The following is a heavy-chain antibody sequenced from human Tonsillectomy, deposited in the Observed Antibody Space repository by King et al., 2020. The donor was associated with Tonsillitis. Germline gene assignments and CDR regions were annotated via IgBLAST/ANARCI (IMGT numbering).Heavy chain of an antibody. CDR3: ARLIGGAGSSPDY. CDR1: GYSFTSNW. CDR2: XDPSDSYX. Sequence: QLVQSGAEVKKPGESLRISCKGSGYSFTSNWISWVRQMPGKGLEWMGRXDPSDSYXKYSPSFQGHVTISADKFISTAYLQWSSLKASDTAMYYCARLIGGAGSSPDYWGQGTLVTVSS. J-gene: IGHJ4*02. D-gene: IGHD3-16*01. V-gene: IGHV5-10-1*03.